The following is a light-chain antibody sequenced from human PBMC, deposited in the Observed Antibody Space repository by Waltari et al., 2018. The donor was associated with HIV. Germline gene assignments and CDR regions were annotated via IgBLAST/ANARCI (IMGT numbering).Light chain of an antibody. V-gene: IGKV4-1*01. Sequence: DIVMTQSPDSLALSLGERATINCKSNQSVLYSSNNKNFLAWYQQKSGQRPKLLVYWASTRESGVPDRFSGSGSGTDFTLTISSLQAEDVAVYFCQQHYTTPYTFGQGTKL. J-gene: IGKJ2*01. CDR3: QQHYTTPYT. CDR2: WAS. CDR1: QSVLYSSNNKNF.